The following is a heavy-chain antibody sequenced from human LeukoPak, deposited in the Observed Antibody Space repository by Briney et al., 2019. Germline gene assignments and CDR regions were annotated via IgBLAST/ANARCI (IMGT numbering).Heavy chain of an antibody. CDR1: GGSISSYF. CDR2: VYHSGST. Sequence: ASETLSLTCTVSGGSISSYFWSWIRQPPGKGLEWIGYVYHSGSTNYNPSLKSRVTISVDTSKNQFSLKLTSVTAADTAVYYCARHYGPWGQGTLVTVSS. D-gene: IGHD4-17*01. J-gene: IGHJ5*02. V-gene: IGHV4-59*08. CDR3: ARHYGP.